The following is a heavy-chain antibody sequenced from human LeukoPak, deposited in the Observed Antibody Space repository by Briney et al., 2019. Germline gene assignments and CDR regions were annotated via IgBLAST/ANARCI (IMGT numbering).Heavy chain of an antibody. J-gene: IGHJ5*02. CDR3: TREDDYYGSGSYLYNWFDP. V-gene: IGHV3-49*03. CDR2: TRSKAYGGTT. Sequence: GGSLRLSCTASGFTFGDYAMSWFRQAPGKGLEWVGFTRSKAYGGTTEYAASVKGRFTISRDDSKSIAYLQMNSLKTEDTAVYYCTREDDYYGSGSYLYNWFDPWGQGTLVTVSS. CDR1: GFTFGDYA. D-gene: IGHD3-10*01.